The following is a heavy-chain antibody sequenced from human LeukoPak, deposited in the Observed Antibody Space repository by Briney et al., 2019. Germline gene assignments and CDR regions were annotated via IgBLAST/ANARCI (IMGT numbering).Heavy chain of an antibody. CDR3: ASIGDDVPPV. CDR2: IYYSGST. CDR1: GGSIGSYY. V-gene: IGHV4-59*01. J-gene: IGHJ3*01. D-gene: IGHD1-26*01. Sequence: SETLSLTCTVSGGSIGSYYWSWIRQPPGKGLEWIGYIYYSGSTNYNPSLKSRVTISVDTSKNQFSLKLSSVTAADTAVYYCASIGDDVPPVWGQGTMVTVSS.